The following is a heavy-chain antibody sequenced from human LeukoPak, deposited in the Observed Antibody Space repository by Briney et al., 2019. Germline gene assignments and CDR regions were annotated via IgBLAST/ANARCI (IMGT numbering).Heavy chain of an antibody. CDR1: GFSFSTYA. CDR2: ISYDGSNK. V-gene: IGHV3-30*04. D-gene: IGHD2-21*01. CDR3: VRDFVGPVDS. J-gene: IGHJ4*02. Sequence: PGGSLRLSCVASGFSFSTYAMHWVRQAPGKGLEWVAVISYDGSNKYYADSVKGRFTISRDNSKNTLYLEMNSLRAEDTAVYFCVRDFVGPVDSWGQGTQVTVSS.